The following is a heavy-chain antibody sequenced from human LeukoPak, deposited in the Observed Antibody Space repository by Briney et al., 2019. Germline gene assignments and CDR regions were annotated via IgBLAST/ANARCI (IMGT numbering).Heavy chain of an antibody. J-gene: IGHJ3*02. D-gene: IGHD3-22*01. CDR2: ISAYNGNT. CDR1: GYTFTSYG. Sequence: ASVKVSCKASGYTFTSYGISWVRQAPGQGLEWMGWISAYNGNTNYAQKLQGRVTTTTDTSTSTAYMELRSLRSDDTAVYYCAREPDSSGYFYDAFDIWGQGTMVTVSS. V-gene: IGHV1-18*01. CDR3: AREPDSSGYFYDAFDI.